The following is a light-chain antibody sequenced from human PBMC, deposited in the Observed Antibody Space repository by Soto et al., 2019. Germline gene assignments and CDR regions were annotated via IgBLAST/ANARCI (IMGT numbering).Light chain of an antibody. V-gene: IGKV1D-16*02. CDR2: AAY. Sequence: DVQMTQSPSSLSASVGDRVTITCRARQDINRYLAWYQQKPGNAPKSLIYAAYSLQTGVPSRFSGSESGTDFTLTISNLQPEDSATYYCQQYNNYPLTFGGGTKVEIK. CDR1: QDINRY. J-gene: IGKJ4*01. CDR3: QQYNNYPLT.